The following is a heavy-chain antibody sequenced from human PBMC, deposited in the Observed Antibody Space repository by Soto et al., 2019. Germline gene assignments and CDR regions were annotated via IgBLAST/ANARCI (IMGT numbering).Heavy chain of an antibody. CDR3: ARDQMATALWYGMDV. J-gene: IGHJ6*02. CDR1: GGSISSGGYY. CDR2: IYYSGST. V-gene: IGHV4-31*03. D-gene: IGHD5-12*01. Sequence: QVQLQESGPGLVKPSQTLSLTCTVSGGSISSGGYYWSWIRQHPGKGLEWIGYIYYSGSTYYNPSLKSRVTISVDTSKNQFSLKLRSVTAADTAVYYCARDQMATALWYGMDVWGQGTTVTVSS.